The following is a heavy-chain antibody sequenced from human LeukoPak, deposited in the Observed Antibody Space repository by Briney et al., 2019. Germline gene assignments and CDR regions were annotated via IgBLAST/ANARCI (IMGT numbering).Heavy chain of an antibody. J-gene: IGHJ6*03. D-gene: IGHD2-2*01. CDR3: ARAVVPAAYYYYYYMDV. CDR2: IYTSGST. Sequence: SETLSLTCTVSGGSISSYYWSWIRQPPAKGLEWIGYIYTSGSTNYNPSLKSRVTISVDTSKNQFSLKLSSVTAADTAVYYCARAVVPAAYYYYYYMDVWGKGTTVTVSS. CDR1: GGSISSYY. V-gene: IGHV4-4*09.